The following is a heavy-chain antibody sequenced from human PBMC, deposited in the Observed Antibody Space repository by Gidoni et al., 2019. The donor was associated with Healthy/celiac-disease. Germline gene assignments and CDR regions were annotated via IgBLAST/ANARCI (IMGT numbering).Heavy chain of an antibody. CDR1: GGTFSSYA. Sequence: QVQLVQSGAEVKKPGSSVKVSCKASGGTFSSYAISWVRQAPGQGLEWMGRIIPILGIANYAQKFQGRVTITADKSTSTAYMELSSLRSEDTAVYYCARALRRDCSSTSCALDYWGQGTLVTVSS. CDR2: IIPILGIA. V-gene: IGHV1-69*04. CDR3: ARALRRDCSSTSCALDY. J-gene: IGHJ4*02. D-gene: IGHD2-2*01.